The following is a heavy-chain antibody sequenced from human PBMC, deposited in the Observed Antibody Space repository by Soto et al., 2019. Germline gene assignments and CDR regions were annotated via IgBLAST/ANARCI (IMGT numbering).Heavy chain of an antibody. CDR2: IIPIFGTA. CDR3: ASTTLEEWELLEIPPFDY. J-gene: IGHJ4*02. V-gene: IGHV1-69*12. CDR1: GGTFSSYA. Sequence: QVQLVQSGAEVKKPGSSVKVSCKASGGTFSSYAISWVRQAPGQGLEWMGGIIPIFGTANYAQKFQGRVTITADESTSTAYMELSSLRSEDMAVYYCASTTLEEWELLEIPPFDYWGQGTLVTVCS. D-gene: IGHD1-26*01.